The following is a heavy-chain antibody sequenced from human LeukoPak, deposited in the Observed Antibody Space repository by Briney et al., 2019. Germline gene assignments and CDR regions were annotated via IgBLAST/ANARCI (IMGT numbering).Heavy chain of an antibody. CDR1: GTSFSGYH. J-gene: IGHJ4*02. Sequence: PSETLSLTCAVYGTSFSGYHWNWFRQPPGMGLEWVGEINHSGSTNYNSSLKSRVTISVDASKNQLSLKLSSVTAADTAVYYCARGDSDHYITLDYWGQGTLVTVSS. CDR2: INHSGST. V-gene: IGHV4-34*01. D-gene: IGHD4-17*01. CDR3: ARGDSDHYITLDY.